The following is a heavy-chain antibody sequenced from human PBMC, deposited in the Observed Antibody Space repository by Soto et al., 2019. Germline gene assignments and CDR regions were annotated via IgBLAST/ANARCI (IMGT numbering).Heavy chain of an antibody. J-gene: IGHJ6*02. Sequence: PSETLSLTCTVSGGSISSGDYYWSWIRQPPGKGLEWIGYIYYSGSTYYNPSLKSRVTISVDTSKNQFSLKLSSVTAADTAVYYCARYYYDSSGSQLYYYYGMDVWGQGTTVTVSS. V-gene: IGHV4-30-4*01. CDR2: IYYSGST. CDR1: GGSISSGDYY. D-gene: IGHD3-22*01. CDR3: ARYYYDSSGSQLYYYYGMDV.